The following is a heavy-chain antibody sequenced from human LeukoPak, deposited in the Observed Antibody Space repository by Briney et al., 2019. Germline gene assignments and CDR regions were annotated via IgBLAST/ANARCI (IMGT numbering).Heavy chain of an antibody. V-gene: IGHV4-59*01. Sequence: SETLSLTCTVSGGSISGYYWSWIRQPPGEGLEWIGYIYNSGNTNYNPSLKSRVTISVDTSKNQFSLKLTSVTAADTAVYYCARYRAFDIWGRGTLVTVSS. CDR2: IYNSGNT. CDR3: ARYRAFDI. CDR1: GGSISGYY. J-gene: IGHJ3*02.